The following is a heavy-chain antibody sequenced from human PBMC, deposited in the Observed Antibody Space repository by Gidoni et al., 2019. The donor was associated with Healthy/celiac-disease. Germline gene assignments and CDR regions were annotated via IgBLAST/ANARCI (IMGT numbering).Heavy chain of an antibody. CDR2: LYTSGST. D-gene: IGHD3-3*01. V-gene: IGHV4-4*07. CDR1: GGSISSYY. CDR3: ARHLPYYDFWSGLDY. Sequence: QVQLQESGQGPVKPSETLSLTCTVSGGSISSYYWSWIRQPAGKGRECIGRLYTSGSTNYNPSRKVRVTMSVDTSKNQFSLKLGSVTAADTAVYYWARHLPYYDFWSGLDYWGQGTLVTVSS. J-gene: IGHJ4*02.